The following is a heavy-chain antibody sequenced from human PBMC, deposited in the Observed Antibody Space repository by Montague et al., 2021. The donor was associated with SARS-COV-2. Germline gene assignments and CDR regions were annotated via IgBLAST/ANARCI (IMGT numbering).Heavy chain of an antibody. CDR1: GGSISSYY. CDR3: ARAQNTCFIANCVNYFEV. V-gene: IGHV4-59*01. CDR2: VHYTCST. J-gene: IGHJ4*02. Sequence: SETLSLTCEVSGGSISSYYWSWIRQSPGKGLEWIGYVHYTCSTKYNPSLKTRVTLSLDTPKNQFSLKLSSVTAADTAVYYCARAQNTCFIANCVNYFEVWGLGALVTVSS. D-gene: IGHD1-1*01.